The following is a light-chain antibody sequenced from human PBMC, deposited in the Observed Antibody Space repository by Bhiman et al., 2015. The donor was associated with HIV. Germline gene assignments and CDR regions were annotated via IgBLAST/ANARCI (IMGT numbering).Light chain of an antibody. Sequence: QTVVTQPASVSGSPGQSITISCTAASGDLGPVSWYQQHPATAPKLLIYDVSERPSGVSHRFSGSKSGNTASLTISGLQDEDEADFYCSSYMTNSLHVIFGGGTRLTVL. CDR1: SGDLGP. CDR2: DVS. J-gene: IGLJ2*01. V-gene: IGLV2-14*03. CDR3: SSYMTNSLHVI.